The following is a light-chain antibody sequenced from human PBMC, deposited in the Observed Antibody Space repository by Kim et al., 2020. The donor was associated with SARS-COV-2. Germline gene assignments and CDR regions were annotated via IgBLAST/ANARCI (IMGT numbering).Light chain of an antibody. CDR3: QQYGSSPYS. CDR2: EAF. V-gene: IGKV3-20*01. Sequence: LSPRERPAPSCRTGQRIGSSLLALYQQKPGQAPRLLIYEAFKRVAGIPDRFSGSGSGTDFTLTISRPEPEDFAMYYCQQYGSSPYSFGQGTKLEI. J-gene: IGKJ2*03. CDR1: QRIGSSL.